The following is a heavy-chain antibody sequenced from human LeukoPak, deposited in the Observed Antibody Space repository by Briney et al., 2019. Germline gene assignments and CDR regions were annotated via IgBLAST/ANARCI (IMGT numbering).Heavy chain of an antibody. D-gene: IGHD2-15*01. V-gene: IGHV3-33*01. J-gene: IGHJ3*02. Sequence: GGSLRLSCAASGFTFSSYGMHWVRQAPGKGLEWVAVIWYDGSNKYYADSVKGRFTISRDNSKNTLYLQMNSLRAEDTAVYYCARWGRSGGSQTASDIWGQGTMVTVSS. CDR2: IWYDGSNK. CDR3: ARWGRSGGSQTASDI. CDR1: GFTFSSYG.